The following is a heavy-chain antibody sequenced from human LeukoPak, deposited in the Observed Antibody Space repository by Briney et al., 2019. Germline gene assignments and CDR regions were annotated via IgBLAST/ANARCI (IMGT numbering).Heavy chain of an antibody. CDR1: GDRVSSKSSA. J-gene: IGHJ4*02. CDR2: TYYRSKWNN. CDR3: ARNSADLDY. Sequence: QTLSLTCAISGDRVSSKSSAWNWIRQSPSRGLEWLGRTYYRSKWNNHYAVSVKSRITINADTSKNQFSLQLNSVTPEDTAVYYCARNSADLDYWGRGILVTVSS. V-gene: IGHV6-1*01. D-gene: IGHD1-26*01.